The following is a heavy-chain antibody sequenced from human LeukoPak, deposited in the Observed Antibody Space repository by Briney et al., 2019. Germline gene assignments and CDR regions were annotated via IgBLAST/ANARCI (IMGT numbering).Heavy chain of an antibody. Sequence: GGSLRLSCAASGFTFSSYSMNWVRQAPGKGLEWVSAISGSGGSTYYADSVKGRFTISRDNSKNTLYLQMNSLRAEDTAVYYCAKDGQWLGQGYFDYWGQGTLVTVSS. CDR3: AKDGQWLGQGYFDY. D-gene: IGHD6-19*01. CDR2: ISGSGGST. CDR1: GFTFSSYS. J-gene: IGHJ4*02. V-gene: IGHV3-23*01.